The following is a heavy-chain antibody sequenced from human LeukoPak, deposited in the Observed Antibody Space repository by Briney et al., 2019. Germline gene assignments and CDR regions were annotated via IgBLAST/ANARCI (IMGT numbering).Heavy chain of an antibody. V-gene: IGHV3-30*18. J-gene: IGHJ4*02. D-gene: IGHD5/OR15-5a*01. CDR2: ISYDGKVK. CDR1: GFTFSNYG. Sequence: GRSLRLSCTGSGFTFSNYGMHWVRQAPGKGPEWVAVISYDGKVKYYVDSVKGRFTISRCNSKHTLYLEMNSLRGEDTAVYYCAKERLTRVSHETDYWGQGTLVTVSS. CDR3: AKERLTRVSHETDY.